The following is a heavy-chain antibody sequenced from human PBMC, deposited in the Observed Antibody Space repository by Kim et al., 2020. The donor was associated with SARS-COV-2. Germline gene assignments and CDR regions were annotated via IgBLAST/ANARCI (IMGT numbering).Heavy chain of an antibody. V-gene: IGHV4-59*01. CDR3: AREGEGFGEFLH. CDR2: IYYSGST. D-gene: IGHD3-10*01. J-gene: IGHJ4*02. Sequence: SETLSLTCTVSGGSISSYYWSWIRQPPGKGLEWIGYIYYSGSTNYNPSLKSRVTISVDTSKNQFSLKLSSVTAADTAVYYCAREGEGFGEFLHWGQGTLVTVSS. CDR1: GGSISSYY.